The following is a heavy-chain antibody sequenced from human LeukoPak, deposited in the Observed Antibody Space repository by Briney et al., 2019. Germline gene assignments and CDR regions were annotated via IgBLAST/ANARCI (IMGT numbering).Heavy chain of an antibody. V-gene: IGHV3-23*01. J-gene: IGHJ4*02. Sequence: QAGGSLRLSCAASGFTFSNYAMTWVRQAPGKGLEWVSAISGGGGYTSTYYADSVKGRFTISRDNAKNSLYLQMNSLRDEDTAVYYCARGLYYSGSGSTRFCYWGQGTLVTVSS. D-gene: IGHD3-10*01. CDR2: ISGGGGYTST. CDR3: ARGLYYSGSGSTRFCY. CDR1: GFTFSNYA.